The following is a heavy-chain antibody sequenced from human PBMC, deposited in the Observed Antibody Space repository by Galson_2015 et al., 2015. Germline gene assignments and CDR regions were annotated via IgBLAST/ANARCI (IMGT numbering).Heavy chain of an antibody. V-gene: IGHV1-46*01. CDR2: INPSGGST. CDR3: VRWSGTYYDY. D-gene: IGHD3-3*01. Sequence: SVKVSCKASGYTFTSNYLHWVRQAPGQGLEWMGIINPSGGSTSYARKFQGGVTMTRDTSTTTVYMELSSLRSDDTAVYYCVRWSGTYYDYWGQGTLVTVSS. CDR1: GYTFTSNY. J-gene: IGHJ4*02.